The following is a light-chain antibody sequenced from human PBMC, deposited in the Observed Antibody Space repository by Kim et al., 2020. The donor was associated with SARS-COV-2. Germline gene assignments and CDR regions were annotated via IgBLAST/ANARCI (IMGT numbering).Light chain of an antibody. CDR2: AAS. CDR1: QDINNY. CDR3: QQSYSTPYT. Sequence: SASVGDRVTITCRTSQDINNYLNWYQQKPGRAPTLLIYAASTLHTGVPSRFRGSGSGTIFTLTISSLQSEDFATYYCQQSYSTPYTFGQGTKVEI. V-gene: IGKV1-39*01. J-gene: IGKJ2*01.